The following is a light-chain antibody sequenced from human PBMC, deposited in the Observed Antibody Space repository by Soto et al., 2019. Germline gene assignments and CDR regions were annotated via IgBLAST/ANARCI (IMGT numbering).Light chain of an antibody. CDR2: DAS. J-gene: IGKJ1*01. Sequence: DIQMTQSPSSLSASVGDTVTITCQASQDITNHLNWYQQKPGKAPNLLIYDASHLETGVPSRFSGSGSGTYFTLTISSLQPEDIATYYCLQDINYPWTFGQGTKVEIK. CDR3: LQDINYPWT. V-gene: IGKV1-33*01. CDR1: QDITNH.